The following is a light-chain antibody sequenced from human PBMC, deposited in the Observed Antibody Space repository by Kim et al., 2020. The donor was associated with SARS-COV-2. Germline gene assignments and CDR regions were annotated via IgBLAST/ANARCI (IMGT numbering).Light chain of an antibody. CDR1: QNIDNE. J-gene: IGKJ5*01. V-gene: IGKV3-11*01. Sequence: LSPGERATLSCRASQNIDNEFAWYVQKPGQAPRLLIYDASHRATGIPPKFSGSGSGTDFSLTIPSLDPEDSAVYYCQQRHRWPPTFGQGTRLEIK. CDR2: DAS. CDR3: QQRHRWPPT.